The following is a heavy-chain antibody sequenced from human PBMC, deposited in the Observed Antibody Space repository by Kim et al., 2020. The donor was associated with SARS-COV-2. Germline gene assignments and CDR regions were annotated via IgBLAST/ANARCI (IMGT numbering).Heavy chain of an antibody. CDR3: ECENWYTLDV. D-gene: IGHD6-13*01. Sequence: GGSLRLSCTVSGFTGYWLNWVRHAPGTGPVLVSRITTGGRRQYADTVGGRFTMSRDHAKNTLFLQMASLRVEETAVYYCECENWYTLDVWGKGTTVTVS. CDR2: ITTGGRR. J-gene: IGHJ6*03. V-gene: IGHV3-74*03. CDR1: GFTGYW.